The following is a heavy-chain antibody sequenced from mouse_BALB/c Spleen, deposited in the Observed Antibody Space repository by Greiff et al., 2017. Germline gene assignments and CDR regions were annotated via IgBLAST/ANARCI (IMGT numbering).Heavy chain of an antibody. D-gene: IGHD2-3*01. CDR2: INPGSGGT. CDR1: GYTFTSYV. J-gene: IGHJ1*01. Sequence: VQLQQSGPELVKPGASVKMSCKASGYTFTSYVMHWVKQKPGQGLEWIGVINPGSGGTNYNEKFKGKATLTADKSSSTAYMQLSSLTSDDSAVYFCARYGYYPYWYFDVWGAGTTVTVAS. V-gene: IGHV1-83*01. CDR3: ARYGYYPYWYFDV.